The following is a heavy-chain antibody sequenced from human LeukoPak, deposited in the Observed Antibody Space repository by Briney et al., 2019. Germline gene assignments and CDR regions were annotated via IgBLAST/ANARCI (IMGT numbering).Heavy chain of an antibody. D-gene: IGHD5-24*01. J-gene: IGHJ4*02. V-gene: IGHV4-59*01. CDR2: IYHTGGT. CDR3: ARDGDGGDAYRTYFEH. CDR1: GGYITEYY. Sequence: SETLSLTCSVSGGYITEYYWSWIRQAPGKGLEWIWYIYHTGGTNYNTSLKSRVTISLDSCKQQFSRRLSSVTGADTAVYYCARDGDGGDAYRTYFEHWGQGALITVSS.